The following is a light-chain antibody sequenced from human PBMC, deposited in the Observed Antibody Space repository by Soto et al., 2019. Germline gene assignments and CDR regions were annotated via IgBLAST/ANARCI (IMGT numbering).Light chain of an antibody. CDR1: TSDIGGYNY. CDR3: RSYTSSSWGV. Sequence: QSALTQPASVSGSPGQSITIYCTGTTSDIGGYNYVSCYQQHPGKAPKLMIYDVSNRPSGVSNRFSGSKSGNTASLTISGLQAEDEADYYCRSYTSSSWGVVGGGTKLTVL. J-gene: IGLJ2*01. V-gene: IGLV2-14*01. CDR2: DVS.